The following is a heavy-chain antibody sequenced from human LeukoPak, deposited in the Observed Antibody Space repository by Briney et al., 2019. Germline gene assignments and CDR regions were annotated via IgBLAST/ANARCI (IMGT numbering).Heavy chain of an antibody. CDR2: IYYSGST. D-gene: IGHD1-26*01. CDR3: AGDGIVGAQADAFDI. J-gene: IGHJ3*02. CDR1: GGSISSYY. V-gene: IGHV4-59*01. Sequence: SETLSLTCTVSGGSISSYYWSWIRQPPGKGLEWNGYIYYSGSTNYNPSLKSRVTISVDTSKNQFSLKPSSVTAADTAVYYCAGDGIVGAQADAFDIWGQGTMVTVSS.